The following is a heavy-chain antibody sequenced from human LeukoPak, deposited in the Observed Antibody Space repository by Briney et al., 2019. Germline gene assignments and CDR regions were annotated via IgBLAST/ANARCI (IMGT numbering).Heavy chain of an antibody. CDR3: ARIYSGSYFYYGMDV. CDR2: IYYSVST. V-gene: IGHV4-39*01. D-gene: IGHD1-26*01. CDR1: GGSISSYSYF. Sequence: SGALSLTCTVSGGSISSYSYFWGWIRQPPGEGLEWIGTIYYSVSTTYNPSLKSRVTISIDTSKNQFSLKLSSVTAADTAVFYCARIYSGSYFYYGMDVWGQGTTVT. J-gene: IGHJ6*02.